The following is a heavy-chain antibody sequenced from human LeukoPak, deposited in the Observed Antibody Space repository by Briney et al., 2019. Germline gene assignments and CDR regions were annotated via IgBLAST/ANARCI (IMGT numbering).Heavy chain of an antibody. CDR1: GFTVSSNY. D-gene: IGHD6-13*01. J-gene: IGHJ4*02. CDR2: ISSSGSTI. Sequence: GGSLRLSCAASGFTVSSNYMSWVRRAPGKGLEWVSYISSSGSTIYYADSVMGRFTISRDNAKNSLYLQMNSLRAEDTAVYYCARDPDTIAAAGYFDYWGQGTLVTVSS. CDR3: ARDPDTIAAAGYFDY. V-gene: IGHV3-11*04.